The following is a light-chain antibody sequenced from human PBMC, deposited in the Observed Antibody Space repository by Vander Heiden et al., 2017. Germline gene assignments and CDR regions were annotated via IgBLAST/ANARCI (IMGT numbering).Light chain of an antibody. V-gene: IGKV1-39*01. Sequence: SSLSASVGDRVTITCRASQSISSYLNWYQQKPGKAPKLLIYAASSLQSGVPSRFSGSGSGTDFTLTISSLQPEDFATYYCQQSYSTPRTFGQGTKLEIK. CDR2: AAS. CDR3: QQSYSTPRT. CDR1: QSISSY. J-gene: IGKJ2*01.